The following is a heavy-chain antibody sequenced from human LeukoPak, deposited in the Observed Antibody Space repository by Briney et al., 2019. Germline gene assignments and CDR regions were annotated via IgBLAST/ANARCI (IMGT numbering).Heavy chain of an antibody. Sequence: PGGSLRLSCAASGFTFSSYGMHWVRQAPGKGLEWVAFIRYDGSNKYYADTVKGRFTISRDNSKNTLYLQMNSLRAEDTAVYYCAKALAVAADYWGQGTLVTVSS. J-gene: IGHJ4*02. CDR3: AKALAVAADY. V-gene: IGHV3-30*02. CDR1: GFTFSSYG. D-gene: IGHD6-19*01. CDR2: IRYDGSNK.